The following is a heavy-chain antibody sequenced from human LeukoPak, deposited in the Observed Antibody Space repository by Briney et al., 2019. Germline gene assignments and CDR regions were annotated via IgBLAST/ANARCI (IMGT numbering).Heavy chain of an antibody. D-gene: IGHD3-10*01. CDR2: ISGSGGRT. CDR3: AKDAEGVTVYHFDY. CDR1: GFTFNNYG. J-gene: IGHJ4*02. V-gene: IGHV3-23*01. Sequence: GGSLRLSCTASGFTFNNYGMSWVRQAPGKGLEWVSAISGSGGRTYYGDSVKGRFTISRDNTKNTMYLQMNSLRAEDTAVYYCAKDAEGVTVYHFDYWSQGTLVTVSS.